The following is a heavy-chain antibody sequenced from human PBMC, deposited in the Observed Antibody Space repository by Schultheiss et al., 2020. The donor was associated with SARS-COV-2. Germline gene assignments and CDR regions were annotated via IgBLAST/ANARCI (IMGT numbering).Heavy chain of an antibody. Sequence: GGSLRLSCAASGFTFSSYAMSWVRQAPGKGLEWVSAISYFGSSYYADSVKGRFTISRDNSKNTLYLQMNSLRAEDTAVYYCARDVLAAAGTPTSLGYWGQGTLVTVSS. V-gene: IGHV3-23*01. J-gene: IGHJ4*02. CDR2: ISYFGSS. D-gene: IGHD6-13*01. CDR1: GFTFSSYA. CDR3: ARDVLAAAGTPTSLGY.